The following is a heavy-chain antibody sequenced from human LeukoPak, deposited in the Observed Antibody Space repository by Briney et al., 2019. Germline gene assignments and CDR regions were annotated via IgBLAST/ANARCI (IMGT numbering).Heavy chain of an antibody. CDR2: ISAYNGYT. Sequence: ASVKVSCKASGCTLTSYDINWVRQAPGQGLEWMGWISAYNGYTNYVQILQGRVTMTTDTSTSTAYMDLKGLRSDDTAVYYCARHESGDDFFFDYWGQGTLVTVSS. D-gene: IGHD5-12*01. V-gene: IGHV1-18*01. CDR3: ARHESGDDFFFDY. J-gene: IGHJ4*02. CDR1: GCTLTSYD.